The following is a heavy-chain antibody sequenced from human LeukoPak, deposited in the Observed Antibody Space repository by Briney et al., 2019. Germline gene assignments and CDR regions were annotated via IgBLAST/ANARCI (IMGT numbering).Heavy chain of an antibody. J-gene: IGHJ4*02. Sequence: GGSLRLSCAASGFTFSSYWMSWVRQAPGKGLEWVANIKQDGSEKYYVDSVKGRFTISRDNAKNSLYLQMNSLRAEDTAVYYCARGGYSYGADLDYWGQGTLVTVSS. CDR2: IKQDGSEK. CDR1: GFTFSSYW. V-gene: IGHV3-7*01. D-gene: IGHD5-18*01. CDR3: ARGGYSYGADLDY.